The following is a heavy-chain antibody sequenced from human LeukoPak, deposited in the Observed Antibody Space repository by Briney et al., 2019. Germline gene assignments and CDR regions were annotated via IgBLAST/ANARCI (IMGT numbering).Heavy chain of an antibody. J-gene: IGHJ4*02. CDR2: IYSDGRT. CDR3: ARDEVGAGNTYVKFDY. D-gene: IGHD5-18*01. CDR1: GLTVSSNY. Sequence: GGSLRLSCAASGLTVSSNYMSWVRQAPGRGLEWVSVIYSDGRTYYADSVQGRFTISRDNSKNTLYLQMNSLRAEDTAVYYCARDEVGAGNTYVKFDYWGQGTLVTVFS. V-gene: IGHV3-66*01.